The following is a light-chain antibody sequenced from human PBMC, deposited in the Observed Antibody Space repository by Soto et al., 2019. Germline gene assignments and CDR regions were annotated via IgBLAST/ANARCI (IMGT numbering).Light chain of an antibody. J-gene: IGLJ3*02. CDR1: SSNIGDNP. CDR3: ASWDDSLNGGV. Sequence: QSVLAQPPSASGTPGQRVTMSCSGGSSNIGDNPVSWYQQLPGTAPKLLIYTTNQRPSGVPDRFSGSKSGTSASLAISGLQSEDEADYYCASWDDSLNGGVFGGGTKLTVL. V-gene: IGLV1-44*01. CDR2: TTN.